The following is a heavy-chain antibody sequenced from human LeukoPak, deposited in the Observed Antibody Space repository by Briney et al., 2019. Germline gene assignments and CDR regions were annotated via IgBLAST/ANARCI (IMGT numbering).Heavy chain of an antibody. Sequence: ASVKVSCKASGYTFTGYYIHWVRQAPGQGFEWMGWINPNTDVTNYAQKFQGRVTMTRDTSISSAYMELSSLRSDDTAVYYCARVLGVASAGGVYFEYWGQGTLVTVSS. CDR2: INPNTDVT. CDR3: ARVLGVASAGGVYFEY. D-gene: IGHD6-13*01. CDR1: GYTFTGYY. J-gene: IGHJ4*02. V-gene: IGHV1-2*02.